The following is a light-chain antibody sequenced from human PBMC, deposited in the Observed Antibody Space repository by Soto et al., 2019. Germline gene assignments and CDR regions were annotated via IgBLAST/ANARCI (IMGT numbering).Light chain of an antibody. Sequence: EILLTQSPGTLSLSPGERATLSCRASQSINNNYLAWYQQKRGQAPRLLIYGASSRATGIPDRFSGSGSGTTFTITITRLSPKDFAVYYCQQYGGSPRRFGQGPKVEIK. CDR2: GAS. V-gene: IGKV3-20*01. J-gene: IGKJ1*01. CDR3: QQYGGSPRR. CDR1: QSINNNY.